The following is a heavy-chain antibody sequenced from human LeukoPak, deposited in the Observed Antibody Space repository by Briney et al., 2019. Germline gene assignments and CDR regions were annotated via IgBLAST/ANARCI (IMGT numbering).Heavy chain of an antibody. CDR2: IYYSGST. Sequence: SETLSLTCTVSGGSISSSSYYWGWIRQPPGKGLEWIGCIYYSGSTNYNPSLKSRVTISVDTSKNQFSLKLSSVTAADTAVYYCASLRYFDWLHQFNWFDPWGQGTLVTVSS. CDR1: GGSISSSSYY. D-gene: IGHD3-9*01. V-gene: IGHV4-39*07. CDR3: ASLRYFDWLHQFNWFDP. J-gene: IGHJ5*02.